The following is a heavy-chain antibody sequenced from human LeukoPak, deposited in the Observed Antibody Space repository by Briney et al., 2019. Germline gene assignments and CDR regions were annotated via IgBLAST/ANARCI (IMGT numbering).Heavy chain of an antibody. CDR2: INLNSGGT. Sequence: SEKVSCNASGYTFTSSYMHWAELAPGQRNEWLKWINLNSGGTNYAQRFQGRVTMSRDTSISTAYMEVSRLTSDDTAVYYCGRDRGSYFSDAFDIWGQGTMVTVSS. V-gene: IGHV1-2*02. J-gene: IGHJ3*02. D-gene: IGHD1-26*01. CDR3: GRDRGSYFSDAFDI. CDR1: GYTFTSSY.